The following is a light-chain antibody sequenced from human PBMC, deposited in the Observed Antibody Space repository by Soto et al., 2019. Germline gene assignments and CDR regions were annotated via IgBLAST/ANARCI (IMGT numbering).Light chain of an antibody. CDR2: SAS. J-gene: IGKJ1*01. Sequence: DIQMTQSPSTLSGSVGDRVTITCRARQTISSWLAWYQQKPGKAAKLLIYSASDLESGVPSRFSGSGFGTEFTLTITSLQPDDFATYYCQQYNSYSTFGPATFGQGTKVDIK. CDR3: QQYNSYSTFGPAT. CDR1: QTISSW. V-gene: IGKV1-5*03.